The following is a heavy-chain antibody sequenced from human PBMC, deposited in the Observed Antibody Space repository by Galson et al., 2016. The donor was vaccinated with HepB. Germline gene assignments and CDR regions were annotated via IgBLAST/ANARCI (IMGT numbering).Heavy chain of an antibody. V-gene: IGHV3-64D*08. CDR1: GLTFSDHA. CDR2: ISGNGGKT. CDR3: AKHRLGNFDSVSPFDY. D-gene: IGHD3-10*01. J-gene: IGHJ4*02. Sequence: SLRLSCAASGLTFSDHAMHWVRRAPGKGLDYVSAISGNGGKTHYVDSVGGRFTISRDNSKNTLYLQMSSLRAEDAAIYYCAKHRLGNFDSVSPFDYWGQGTLLTVSS.